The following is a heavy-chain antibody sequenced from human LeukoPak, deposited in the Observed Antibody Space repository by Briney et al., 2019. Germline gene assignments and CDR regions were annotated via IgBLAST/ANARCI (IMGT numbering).Heavy chain of an antibody. V-gene: IGHV3-9*01. J-gene: IGHJ4*02. CDR1: GFTFDDYA. CDR3: AIDGDGSSGYYPHCCDY. D-gene: IGHD3-22*01. Sequence: GRSLRLSCAASGFTFDDYAMHWVRQAPGKGLEWVSGISWNSGSIGYADSVKGRFTISRDDAKNSLYLQMNSLRAEDTAVYYCAIDGDGSSGYYPHCCDYWGQGTLVTVSS. CDR2: ISWNSGSI.